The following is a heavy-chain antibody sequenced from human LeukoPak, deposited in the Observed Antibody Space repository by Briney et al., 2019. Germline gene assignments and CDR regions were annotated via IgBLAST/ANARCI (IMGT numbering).Heavy chain of an antibody. J-gene: IGHJ5*02. Sequence: GGSLRLSCAASGFTFSDYAMYWVRHAPGKGLEWVSVLSYDGYTRLDADSVKGRFTISRDNSKNTLYLQMNSLTPEDTAVYYCARDGAKGIRGVIMWNWFDPWGQGTLVTVSS. CDR3: ARDGAKGIRGVIMWNWFDP. CDR2: LSYDGYTR. CDR1: GFTFSDYA. D-gene: IGHD3-10*01. V-gene: IGHV3-30*04.